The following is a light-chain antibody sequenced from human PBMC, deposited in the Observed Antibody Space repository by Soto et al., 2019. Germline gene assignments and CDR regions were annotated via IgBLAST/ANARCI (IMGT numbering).Light chain of an antibody. V-gene: IGLV1-51*01. Sequence: QSVLTQPPSVSAAPGQKVTISCSGSSSNIGNNYVSWYQQLPGTAPKLLIYDNNKRPSGIPDRFSGYKSGTSATLGITGLQTGDEADYYCGTWDSSLSAAVFGGGTKLTV. J-gene: IGLJ2*01. CDR2: DNN. CDR3: GTWDSSLSAAV. CDR1: SSNIGNNY.